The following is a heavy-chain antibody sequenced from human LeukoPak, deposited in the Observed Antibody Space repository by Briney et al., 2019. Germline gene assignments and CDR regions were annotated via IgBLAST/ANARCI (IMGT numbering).Heavy chain of an antibody. D-gene: IGHD6-13*01. CDR3: ARGRRTAGPKYLDN. CDR1: GFTFSGYW. J-gene: IGHJ4*02. CDR2: INSGESSA. V-gene: IGHV3-74*01. Sequence: GGSLRLSCAASGFTFSGYWMRWVRQAPGKGLVWVSRINSGESSASYADSVKGRFAISRDKGKNTLFMQKKSLTAEHTAVYSCARGRRTAGPKYLDNWGQGTLVTVSS.